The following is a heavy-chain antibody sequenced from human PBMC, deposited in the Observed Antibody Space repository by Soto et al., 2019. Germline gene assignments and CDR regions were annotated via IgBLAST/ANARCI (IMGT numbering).Heavy chain of an antibody. CDR3: ATRLKAYYDFWSGPRDGMDV. D-gene: IGHD3-3*01. J-gene: IGHJ6*02. CDR2: IKQDGSEK. Sequence: PGGSLRLSCAASGFTFSSYGMHWVRQAPGKGLEWVANIKQDGSEKYYVDSVKGRFTISRDNAKNSLYLQMNSLRAEDTAVYYCATRLKAYYDFWSGPRDGMDVWGQGTTVTVSS. CDR1: GFTFSSYG. V-gene: IGHV3-7*01.